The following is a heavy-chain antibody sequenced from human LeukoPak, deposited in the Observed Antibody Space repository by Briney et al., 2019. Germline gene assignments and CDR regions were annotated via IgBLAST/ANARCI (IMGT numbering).Heavy chain of an antibody. CDR3: ARAAMGSWGYYDSSGLRAFDI. V-gene: IGHV4-59*01. D-gene: IGHD3-22*01. J-gene: IGHJ3*02. Sequence: SETLSPTCTVSGGSISSYFWSWIRQPPGKGLEWIGYIYYTGSTNYNPSLKSRVTISVDTSKNQFSLRLSSVTAADTAVYYCARAAMGSWGYYDSSGLRAFDIWGHGTMVTVSS. CDR2: IYYTGST. CDR1: GGSISSYF.